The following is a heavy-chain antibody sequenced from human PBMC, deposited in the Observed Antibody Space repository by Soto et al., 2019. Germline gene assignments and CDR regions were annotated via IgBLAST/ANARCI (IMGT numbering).Heavy chain of an antibody. D-gene: IGHD3-22*01. Sequence: SGPTLVNPTQTLTLTCTFSGFSLTTNGVDVGWIRQPPGKALEWLGIIYWDDDKRYSPSLKSRLTITKDTSTNQVVLRMTNMDPMDTATYYCAHRTNYYDSSGLGMDVWGQGTTVTVSS. V-gene: IGHV2-5*02. J-gene: IGHJ6*02. CDR1: GFSLTTNGVD. CDR2: IYWDDDK. CDR3: AHRTNYYDSSGLGMDV.